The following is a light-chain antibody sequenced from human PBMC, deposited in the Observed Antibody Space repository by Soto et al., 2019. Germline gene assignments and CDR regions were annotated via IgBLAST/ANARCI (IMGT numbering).Light chain of an antibody. CDR2: GAS. Sequence: EIVLTHSPGTLSLSPGERATLSCRASQSVTNNYLAWYQQKPGQAPRLVIYGASTRATGIPDRFSASGSGTDFTRTINRLEPEDFAVYYCQQYSESPLTFGQGTKVDIK. CDR1: QSVTNNY. V-gene: IGKV3-20*01. CDR3: QQYSESPLT. J-gene: IGKJ1*01.